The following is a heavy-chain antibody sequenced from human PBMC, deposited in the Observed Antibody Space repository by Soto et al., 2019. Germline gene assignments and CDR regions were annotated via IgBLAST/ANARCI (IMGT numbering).Heavy chain of an antibody. J-gene: IGHJ4*02. CDR1: GGSFSGYY. CDR3: ARAWFSNTQTFDY. V-gene: IGHV4-34*02. Sequence: QVHLQQWGAGLLKPSETLSLTCALSGGSFSGYYWSWIRQSPGKGLEWIGEINPSGSTNYNPSLKTRVTISTDTPKNQFYLKLTSVTAADTAMYYCARAWFSNTQTFDYWGQGTLVTVSS. D-gene: IGHD6-13*01. CDR2: INPSGST.